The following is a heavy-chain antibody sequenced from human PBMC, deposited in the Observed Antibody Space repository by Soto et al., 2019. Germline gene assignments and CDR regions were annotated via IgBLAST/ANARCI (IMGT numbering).Heavy chain of an antibody. CDR2: IRGGSDAI. Sequence: GGSLRLSCAASGFTFSSYSMNWVRQAPGKGLEWVSYIRGGSDAIYYADSVKGRFTISRDNAKNSLYLQMNSLRAEDTAVYYCVRDHIYAFDIWGQGT. D-gene: IGHD2-21*01. V-gene: IGHV3-48*01. J-gene: IGHJ3*02. CDR3: VRDHIYAFDI. CDR1: GFTFSSYS.